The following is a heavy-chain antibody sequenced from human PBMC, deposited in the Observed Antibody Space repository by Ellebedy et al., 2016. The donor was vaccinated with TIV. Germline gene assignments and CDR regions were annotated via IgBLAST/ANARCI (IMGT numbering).Heavy chain of an antibody. CDR2: IRRDGNEK. CDR1: GFTFSSSW. D-gene: IGHD1-26*01. J-gene: IGHJ4*02. Sequence: GGSLRLSXVASGFTFSSSWMNWVRQAPGKGLEWVANIRRDGNEKYYLDSVKGRFTISRDNAQSSVYLQMNSLRADDTAVYYCANTVGSTPGGNYWGQGTLVTVSS. V-gene: IGHV3-7*02. CDR3: ANTVGSTPGGNY.